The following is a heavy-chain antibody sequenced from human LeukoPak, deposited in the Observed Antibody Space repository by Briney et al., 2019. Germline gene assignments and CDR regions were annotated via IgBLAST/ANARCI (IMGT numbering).Heavy chain of an antibody. CDR1: VFTFSRSW. Sequence: PGGSLRLSCTASVFTFSRSWMDWVRQAPGKGLEWVANIKEDGSQTYYMDSVRGRFTISRDNAKNSLYLQMNSLRDEDTAVYYCSRDQGRLHFDYRGQGALATVSA. CDR2: IKEDGSQT. D-gene: IGHD5-12*01. CDR3: SRDQGRLHFDY. V-gene: IGHV3-7*01. J-gene: IGHJ4*02.